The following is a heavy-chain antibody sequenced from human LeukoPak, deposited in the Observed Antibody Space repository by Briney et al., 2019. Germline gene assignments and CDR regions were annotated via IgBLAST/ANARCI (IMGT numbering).Heavy chain of an antibody. D-gene: IGHD1-1*01. J-gene: IGHJ4*02. V-gene: IGHV4-39*01. CDR3: ARHRAAQLSKFDF. CDR1: GGSISTSTSYY. Sequence: PSETLSLTCNVSGGSISTSTSYYCGWIRQPPGKGLDWIGSIYHNGETSYSPSLTVRLTISVDTSKNQFSLRLRSVTAADTAVYYCARHRAAQLSKFDFWGQGTLVTVPS. CDR2: IYHNGET.